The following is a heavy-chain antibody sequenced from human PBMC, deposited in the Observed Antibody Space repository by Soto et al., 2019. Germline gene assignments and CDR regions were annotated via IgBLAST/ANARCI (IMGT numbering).Heavy chain of an antibody. CDR3: ARVGAGGTYSGSYFYDY. Sequence: ASVKVSCKASGGTFSSYAISWVRQAPGQGLEWMGGIIPIFGTANYAQKFQGRVTITADESTSTAYMELSSLRSEDTAVYYCARVGAGGTYSGSYFYDYWGQGTLVTVSS. D-gene: IGHD1-26*01. J-gene: IGHJ4*02. CDR1: GGTFSSYA. V-gene: IGHV1-69*13. CDR2: IIPIFGTA.